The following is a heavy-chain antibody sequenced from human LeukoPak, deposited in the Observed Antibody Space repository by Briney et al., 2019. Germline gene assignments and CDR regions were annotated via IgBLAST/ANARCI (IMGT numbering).Heavy chain of an antibody. D-gene: IGHD1-14*01. CDR2: INSDGSST. V-gene: IGHV3-74*01. CDR1: GFTFSSYW. J-gene: IGHJ6*02. CDR3: TTGSYYYGMDV. Sequence: GGSLRLSCAASGFTFSSYWMHWVRQAPGKGLVWVSRINSDGSSTSYADSVKGRFTISRDNAKNTLYLQMNSLRAEDTAVYYCTTGSYYYGMDVWGQGTTVTVSS.